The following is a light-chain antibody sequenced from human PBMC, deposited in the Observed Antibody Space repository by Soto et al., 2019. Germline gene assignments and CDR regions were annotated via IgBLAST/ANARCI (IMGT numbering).Light chain of an antibody. J-gene: IGLJ3*02. Sequence: YELTQPLSVSVALRQTARITCAGNNIGSTNVHWYQQKPGQAPVLVIYRDSYRPSGIPERFSGSNSGNTATLTISGAQVGDEADYYCQVWDSGALVFGGGTKLTVL. CDR3: QVWDSGALV. CDR1: NIGSTN. CDR2: RDS. V-gene: IGLV3-9*01.